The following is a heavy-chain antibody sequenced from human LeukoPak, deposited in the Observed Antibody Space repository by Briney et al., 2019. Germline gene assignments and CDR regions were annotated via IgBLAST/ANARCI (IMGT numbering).Heavy chain of an antibody. D-gene: IGHD3-3*01. CDR3: ARALRFLEWLFYY. J-gene: IGHJ4*02. CDR1: GFTFSSYW. V-gene: IGHV3-7*01. CDR2: IKQDGSEK. Sequence: GGSLRLSCAASGFTFSSYWMSWVRQAPGKGLEWVANIKQDGSEKYYVDSVKGRFTISRDNAKNSLYLQMNSLRAEDTAVYYCARALRFLEWLFYYWGQGTLVTASS.